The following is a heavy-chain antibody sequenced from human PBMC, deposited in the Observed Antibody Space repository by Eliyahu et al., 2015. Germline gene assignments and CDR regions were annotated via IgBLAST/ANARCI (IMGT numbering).Heavy chain of an antibody. Sequence: QLQLQESGPGLVKPSETLSLTCTVXXGSISSSSYXWGWXRQPPGKGLXWIGSIYYSGSTYYNPSLKSRVTISVDTSKNQFSLKLSSVTAADTAVYYCARQPYCSGGSCYEQTLSYGMDVWGQGTTVTVSS. J-gene: IGHJ6*02. CDR1: XGSISSSSYX. CDR3: ARQPYCSGGSCYEQTLSYGMDV. D-gene: IGHD2-15*01. V-gene: IGHV4-39*01. CDR2: IYYSGST.